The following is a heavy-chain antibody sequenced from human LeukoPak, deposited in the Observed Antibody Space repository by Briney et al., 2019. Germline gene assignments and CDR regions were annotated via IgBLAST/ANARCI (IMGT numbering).Heavy chain of an antibody. D-gene: IGHD6-6*01. CDR1: GFTFSSYA. CDR3: VRGHSSSSNYFDY. J-gene: IGHJ4*02. Sequence: GGSLKLSCSASGFTFSSYAMRWVRQAPGKGLEYVSGISGNGGSTNYEDSVKGRFTISRDNSKNTLYLQMSSLRAEDTAVYYCVRGHSSSSNYFDYWGQGSLVTVSS. V-gene: IGHV3-64D*09. CDR2: ISGNGGST.